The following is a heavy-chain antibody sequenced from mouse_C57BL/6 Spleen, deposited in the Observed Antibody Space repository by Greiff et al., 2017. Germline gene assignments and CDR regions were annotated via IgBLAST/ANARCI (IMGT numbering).Heavy chain of an antibody. V-gene: IGHV1-69*01. Sequence: QVQLQQPGAELVMPGASVKLSCKASGYTFTSYWMHWVKQRPGQGLEWIGEIDPSASYTNDNQKFKGKSTLTVDKSSSTAYMQLSSLTSEDSAVFYCARKRGNSDGFDVWGTGTTVTVSS. CDR3: ARKRGNSDGFDV. J-gene: IGHJ1*03. CDR2: IDPSASYT. CDR1: GYTFTSYW. D-gene: IGHD2-1*01.